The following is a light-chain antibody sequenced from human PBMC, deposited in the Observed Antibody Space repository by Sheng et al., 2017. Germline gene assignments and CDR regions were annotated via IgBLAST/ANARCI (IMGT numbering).Light chain of an antibody. J-gene: IGKJ4*01. CDR3: QQYETWPLT. CDR1: HSIDSN. Sequence: EIVMTQSPATLSVSPGERATLSCRASHSIDSNLAWYQQKPGQAPRLLIYGASTRAAAIPARFSGSGSGTDFSLTISSLQSEDFAVYYCQQYETWPLTFGGGTEGGDQT. CDR2: GAS. V-gene: IGKV3-15*01.